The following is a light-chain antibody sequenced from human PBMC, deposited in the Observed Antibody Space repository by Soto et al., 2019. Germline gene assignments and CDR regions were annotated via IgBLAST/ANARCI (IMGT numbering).Light chain of an antibody. V-gene: IGKV3-20*01. CDR3: QQYSRSPWT. CDR1: QSVASNY. J-gene: IGKJ1*01. CDR2: GAS. Sequence: EIVLTQSPGTLSLSPGERATLCCRASQSVASNYLAWYQQKPGQAPRLLIYGASSRATGIPDRFSGSGSGTDFTLTISRLEPEDFAVYNCQQYSRSPWTFGQGTKVEIK.